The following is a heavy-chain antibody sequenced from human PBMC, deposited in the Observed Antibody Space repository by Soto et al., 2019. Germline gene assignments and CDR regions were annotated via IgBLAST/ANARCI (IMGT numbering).Heavy chain of an antibody. D-gene: IGHD3-10*01. CDR2: ISYDGSNK. CDR3: EIGEGRDYYGSGSYYNPTFDY. V-gene: IGHV3-30*03. CDR1: GFTSSSYG. Sequence: WGSLRLSCAASGFTSSSYGMHWVRQAPGKGLEWVAVISYDGSNKYYADSVKGRFTISRDNSKNTLYLQMNSLRAEDTAVYYCEIGEGRDYYGSGSYYNPTFDYWGQGTLVTVSS. J-gene: IGHJ4*02.